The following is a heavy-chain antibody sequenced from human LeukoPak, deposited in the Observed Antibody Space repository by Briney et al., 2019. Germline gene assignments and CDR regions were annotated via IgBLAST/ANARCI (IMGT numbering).Heavy chain of an antibody. V-gene: IGHV4-61*01. J-gene: IGHJ3*02. CDR2: IYYSGST. CDR3: ARDEGSAFDAFDI. Sequence: PSETLSLTCSVSDVSISRSSYYWSWIRQPPGKGLEWIGYIYYSGSTNYNPSLKSRVTISVDTSKNQFSLKLSSVTAADTAVYYCARDEGSAFDAFDIWGQGTMVTVSS. CDR1: DVSISRSSYY.